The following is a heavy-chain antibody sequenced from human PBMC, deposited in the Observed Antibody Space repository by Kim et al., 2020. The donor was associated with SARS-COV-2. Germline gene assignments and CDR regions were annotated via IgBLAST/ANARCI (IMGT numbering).Heavy chain of an antibody. D-gene: IGHD4-17*01. CDR1: GGSISSYY. CDR2: IYTSGST. V-gene: IGHV4-4*07. Sequence: SETLSLTCTVSGGSISSYYWSWIRQPAGKGLEWIGRIYTSGSTNYNPSLKSRVTMSVDTSKNQFSLKLSSVTAADTAVYYCAKAGGGFNGDTPDWYFDLWGRGTLVTVSS. CDR3: AKAGGGFNGDTPDWYFDL. J-gene: IGHJ2*01.